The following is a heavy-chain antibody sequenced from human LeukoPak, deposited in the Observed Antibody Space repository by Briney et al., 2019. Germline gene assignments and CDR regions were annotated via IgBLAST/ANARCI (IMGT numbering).Heavy chain of an antibody. V-gene: IGHV4-4*07. Sequence: SETLSLTCTVSGGSISSYYWSWIRQPAGKGLEWIGRIYTSGSTNYNPSLKSRVTMSVDTSKNQFSLKLSSVTAADTAVYYCAAKRVWELLLDYWGQGTLVTVSS. D-gene: IGHD1-26*01. J-gene: IGHJ4*02. CDR1: GGSISSYY. CDR2: IYTSGST. CDR3: AAKRVWELLLDY.